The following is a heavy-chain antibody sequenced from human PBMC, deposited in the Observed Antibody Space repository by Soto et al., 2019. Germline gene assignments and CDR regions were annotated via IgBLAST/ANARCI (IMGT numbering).Heavy chain of an antibody. Sequence: SETLSLTCAVSGGSISSGGYSWSWIRQPPGKGLEWIGYIYHSGSTYYNPSLKSRVTISVDRSKNQFSLKLSSVTAADTAVYYCARELPNYGDYDTGYFDYWGQGTLVTVSS. CDR1: GGSISSGGYS. J-gene: IGHJ4*02. CDR2: IYHSGST. V-gene: IGHV4-30-2*01. CDR3: ARELPNYGDYDTGYFDY. D-gene: IGHD4-17*01.